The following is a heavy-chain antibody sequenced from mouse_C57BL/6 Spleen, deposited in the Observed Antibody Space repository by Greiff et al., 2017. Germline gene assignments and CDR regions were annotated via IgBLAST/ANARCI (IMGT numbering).Heavy chain of an antibody. Sequence: QVQLKQPGAELVKPGASVKMSCKASGYTFTSYWITWVKQRPGQGLEWIGDIYPGSGSTNYNEKFKSKATLTVDTSSSTAYMQLSSLTSEDSAVYYCARKGHYGSSYGFAYWGQGTLVTVSA. CDR1: GYTFTSYW. CDR2: IYPGSGST. V-gene: IGHV1-55*01. D-gene: IGHD1-1*01. J-gene: IGHJ3*01. CDR3: ARKGHYGSSYGFAY.